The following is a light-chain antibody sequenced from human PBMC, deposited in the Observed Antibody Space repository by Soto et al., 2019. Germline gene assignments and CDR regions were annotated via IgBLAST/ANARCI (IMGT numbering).Light chain of an antibody. V-gene: IGLV2-11*01. CDR1: SSNVGGSNH. CDR3: CSSADLYALV. CDR2: DVN. J-gene: IGLJ1*01. Sequence: QSALTQPRSVSGAPGQSVTFSCTGVSSNVGGSNHVYWYQHHPGKAPKLMIYDVNKRPSGVPDRFSGSKSGNTASLTISGLTAEDEDDYRCCSSADLYALVFGAGTKVTVL.